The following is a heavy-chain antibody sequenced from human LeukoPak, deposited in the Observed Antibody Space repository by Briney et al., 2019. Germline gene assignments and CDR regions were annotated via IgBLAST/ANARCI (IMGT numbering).Heavy chain of an antibody. D-gene: IGHD3-3*01. V-gene: IGHV3-11*04. CDR2: ISSSGSTI. Sequence: PGGSLRLSCAASGFTFSDYYMSWIRQAPGKGLEWVSYISSSGSTIYYADSVKGRFTISRDNAKNSLYLQMNSLRAEDTAVYYCARDSVTIFGVVIRHYYYMDVWGKGTTVTVSS. J-gene: IGHJ6*03. CDR1: GFTFSDYY. CDR3: ARDSVTIFGVVIRHYYYMDV.